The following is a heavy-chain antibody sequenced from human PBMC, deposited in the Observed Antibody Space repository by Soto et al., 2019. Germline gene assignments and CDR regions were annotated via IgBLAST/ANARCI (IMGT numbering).Heavy chain of an antibody. V-gene: IGHV4-34*02. CDR3: ARGKGAAATSRLVWVDP. J-gene: IGHJ5*02. Sequence: QVQLQQWGEGLLKPSETLSLTCAVYGGSFSDYYWSWIRQSPGKGLVWIGEITHSGITRYNPSLKGRVTISVDTSKNQFSLRLSSGSAADTAGYYCARGKGAAATSRLVWVDPWGQGPRVTVSS. CDR1: GGSFSDYY. D-gene: IGHD2-15*01. CDR2: ITHSGIT.